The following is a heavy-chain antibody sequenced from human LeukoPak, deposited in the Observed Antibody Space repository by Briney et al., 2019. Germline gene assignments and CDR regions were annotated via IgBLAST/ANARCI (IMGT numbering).Heavy chain of an antibody. Sequence: GGSLRLSCAASGFTFSSYAMSWVRQAPGKGLEWVSAISGSGDSTDYADSVKGRFTISRDNPKNTQYLQMNSLRAEDTAVYYCAKVMIIAAAGNGYYFDYWGQGTLVTVS. CDR2: ISGSGDST. J-gene: IGHJ4*02. CDR1: GFTFSSYA. CDR3: AKVMIIAAAGNGYYFDY. V-gene: IGHV3-23*01. D-gene: IGHD6-13*01.